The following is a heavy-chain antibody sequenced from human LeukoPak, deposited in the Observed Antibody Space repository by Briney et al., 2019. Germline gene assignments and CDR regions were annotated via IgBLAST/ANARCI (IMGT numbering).Heavy chain of an antibody. Sequence: ASVRVSCKASGYTFTVYYMHWVRQAPGQGGERMGWINPNSGGTNYTQKFQGRVTITRDTAISTAYMELSRLRSDDTAVYYCARQYDFWSGYLVPFDPWGQGTLVTVSS. CDR3: ARQYDFWSGYLVPFDP. CDR1: GYTFTVYY. J-gene: IGHJ5*02. D-gene: IGHD3-3*01. CDR2: INPNSGGT. V-gene: IGHV1-2*02.